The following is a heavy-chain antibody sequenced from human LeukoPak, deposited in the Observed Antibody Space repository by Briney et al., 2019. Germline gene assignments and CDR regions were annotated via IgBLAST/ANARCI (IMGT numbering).Heavy chain of an antibody. J-gene: IGHJ4*02. CDR1: GFTVSSNY. CDR3: AKDRIQLWEYFDY. CDR2: ISGSGGST. D-gene: IGHD5-18*01. V-gene: IGHV3-23*01. Sequence: PGGSLRLSCAASGFTVSSNYMSWVRQAPGKGLEWVSAISGSGGSTYYADSVKGRFTISRDNSKNTLYLQMNSLRAEDTAVYYCAKDRIQLWEYFDYWGQGTLVTVSS.